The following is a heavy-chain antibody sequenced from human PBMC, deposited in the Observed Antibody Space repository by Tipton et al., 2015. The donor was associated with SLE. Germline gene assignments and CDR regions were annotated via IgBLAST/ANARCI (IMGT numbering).Heavy chain of an antibody. CDR2: IYYSGST. V-gene: IGHV4-38-2*02. Sequence: TLSLTCTVSGYSISSGYYWGWIRQPPGKGLEWIGYIYYSGSTNYNPSLKSRVTTSVDTSKNQFSLKLSSVTAADTAVYYCARGHRVRGDPYFDYWGQGTLVTVSS. CDR1: GYSISSGYY. D-gene: IGHD3-10*01. CDR3: ARGHRVRGDPYFDY. J-gene: IGHJ4*02.